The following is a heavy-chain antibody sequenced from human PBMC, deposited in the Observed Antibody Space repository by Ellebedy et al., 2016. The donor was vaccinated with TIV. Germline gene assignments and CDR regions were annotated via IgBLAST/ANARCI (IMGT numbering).Heavy chain of an antibody. CDR3: ARRDTS. CDR1: GFSFSNFC. CDR2: ISSRSNYI. J-gene: IGHJ5*02. D-gene: IGHD5-18*01. Sequence: GGSLRLSCAASGFSFSNFCMHWVRQVPGKGLEWVSAISSRSNYIYYADSVRGRFTISRDNAKNSLYLQMNSLRADDTAVYYCARRDTSWGQGTLVTVSS. V-gene: IGHV3-21*06.